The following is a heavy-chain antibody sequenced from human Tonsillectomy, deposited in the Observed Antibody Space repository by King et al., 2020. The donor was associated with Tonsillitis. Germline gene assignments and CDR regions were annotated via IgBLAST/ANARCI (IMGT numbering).Heavy chain of an antibody. CDR2: TYYRSKWYN. Sequence: VQLQQSGPGLGKPSQTLSLTCAISGDSVSSNSAAWNWIRQSPSRGLEWLGRTYYRSKWYNDYAVSVKSRITINPEPSKNQFSLQPNSVTPEDTAVYYCASDERLCSTTRCYYSYYYYGMDVWGQGTTVTVSS. J-gene: IGHJ6*02. CDR3: ASDERLCSTTRCYYSYYYYGMDV. D-gene: IGHD2-2*01. CDR1: GDSVSSNSAA. V-gene: IGHV6-1*01.